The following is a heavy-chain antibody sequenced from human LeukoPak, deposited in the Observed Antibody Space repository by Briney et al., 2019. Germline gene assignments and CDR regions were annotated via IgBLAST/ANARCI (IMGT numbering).Heavy chain of an antibody. J-gene: IGHJ4*02. CDR3: ARENGDYELGHFDY. CDR1: GFTVSSNY. CDR2: IYSGGST. V-gene: IGHV3-66*02. D-gene: IGHD4-17*01. Sequence: GGSLRLSCAASGFTVSSNYMSWVRQAPGKGLEWVSVIYSGGSTYYADSVKGRFTISRDNSKNTLYLQMNSLRAEDTAVYYCARENGDYELGHFDYWGQGTLVTVSS.